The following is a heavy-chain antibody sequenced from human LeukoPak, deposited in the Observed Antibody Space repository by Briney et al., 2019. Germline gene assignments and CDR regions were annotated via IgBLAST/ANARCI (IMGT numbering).Heavy chain of an antibody. V-gene: IGHV1-46*01. CDR3: ATGNSGYEYFAY. CDR2: INPSGGST. Sequence: ASVKVSCKASGYTFTSYYMHWVRQAPGHGLEWVGIINPSGGSTTYAQKFQGRVTMTRDTSTSTVYMELSSLTSEDTAVYYCATGNSGYEYFAYWSQGTLVTVSS. CDR1: GYTFTSYY. J-gene: IGHJ4*02. D-gene: IGHD5-12*01.